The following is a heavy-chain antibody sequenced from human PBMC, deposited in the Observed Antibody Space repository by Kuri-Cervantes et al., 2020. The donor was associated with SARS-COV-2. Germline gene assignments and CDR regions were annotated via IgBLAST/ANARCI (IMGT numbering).Heavy chain of an antibody. D-gene: IGHD6-6*01. V-gene: IGHV1-8*02. J-gene: IGHJ6*03. CDR3: VTYSSSDYYMDV. CDR2: MNPNSGNT. Sequence: ASVKVSCKASGGTFSSYTISWVRQAPGQGLEWMGWMNPNSGNTGYAQKFQGRVTMTRDTSISTAYMELSRLRSDDTAVYYCVTYSSSDYYMDVWGKGTTVTVSS. CDR1: GGTFSSYT.